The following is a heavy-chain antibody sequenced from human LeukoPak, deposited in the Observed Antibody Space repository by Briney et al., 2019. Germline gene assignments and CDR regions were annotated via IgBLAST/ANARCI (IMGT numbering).Heavy chain of an antibody. Sequence: PETRSLTCTVSGGSISSYYWSWIRQPPGKGLEWIGYIYNSGSTNYNPSLKSRVTISVATSKNQFSLKLSSVTAADTAVYYCARARTYYDILTGYYRAYYFDYWGQGTLVTVSS. CDR3: ARARTYYDILTGYYRAYYFDY. D-gene: IGHD3-9*01. CDR1: GGSISSYY. CDR2: IYNSGST. V-gene: IGHV4-59*01. J-gene: IGHJ4*02.